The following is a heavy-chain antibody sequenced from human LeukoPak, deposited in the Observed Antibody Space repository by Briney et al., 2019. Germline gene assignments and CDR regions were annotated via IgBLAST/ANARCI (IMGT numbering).Heavy chain of an antibody. CDR2: ISSSSSYI. CDR1: GFTFSSYN. D-gene: IGHD6-13*01. V-gene: IGHV3-21*01. J-gene: IGHJ4*02. Sequence: PGGSLRLSCAASGFTFSSYNMNWVRQAPGKGLEWVSSISSSSSYIYYADSVKGRFTISRDNAKNSLYLQMNSLRAEDTAVYSCASPYSSRWYELCYWGQGTLVTVSS. CDR3: ASPYSSRWYELCY.